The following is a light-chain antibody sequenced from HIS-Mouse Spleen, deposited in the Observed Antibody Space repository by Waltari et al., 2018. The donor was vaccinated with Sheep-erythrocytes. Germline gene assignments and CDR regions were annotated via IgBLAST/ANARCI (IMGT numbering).Light chain of an antibody. Sequence: AIQLTQSPSSLSASVGDRVTITCRASQGISSALAWYQQKPGKTHKLLIYDASSLESGVPSRFSGSGSGTDFTLTISSLQPEDFATYYCQQFNSHPMYTFGQGTKLEIK. V-gene: IGKV1-13*02. CDR1: QGISSA. CDR3: QQFNSHPMYT. J-gene: IGKJ2*01. CDR2: DAS.